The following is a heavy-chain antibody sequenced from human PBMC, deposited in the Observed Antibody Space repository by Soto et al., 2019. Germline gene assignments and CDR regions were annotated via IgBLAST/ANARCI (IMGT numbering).Heavy chain of an antibody. CDR3: ARDEDYGLDY. CDR2: ISSSSSYI. D-gene: IGHD4-17*01. CDR1: GFTFSSYS. J-gene: IGHJ4*02. V-gene: IGHV3-21*01. Sequence: TGGSLRLSCAASGFTFSSYSMNWVRQAPGKGLEWVSSISSSSSYIYYADPVKGRFTISRDNAKNSLYLQMNSLRAEDTAVYYCARDEDYGLDYWGQGTLVTVSS.